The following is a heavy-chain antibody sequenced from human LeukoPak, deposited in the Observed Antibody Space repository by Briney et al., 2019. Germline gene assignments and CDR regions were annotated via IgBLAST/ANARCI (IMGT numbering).Heavy chain of an antibody. V-gene: IGHV3-7*01. CDR1: GFTFSSYW. CDR3: ARVIAARPGDYFDY. D-gene: IGHD6-6*01. J-gene: IGHJ4*02. CDR2: IKQDGSEK. Sequence: GGSLRLSCAASGFTFSSYWMSWVRQAPGKGLEWVANIKQDGSEKYYVDSVKGRFTISRDNAKNSLYLQMNSLRAEDTAVYYCARVIAARPGDYFDYWGQGTLVTVSS.